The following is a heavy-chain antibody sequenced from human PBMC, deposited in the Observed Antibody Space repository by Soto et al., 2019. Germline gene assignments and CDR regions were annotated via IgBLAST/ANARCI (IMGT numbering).Heavy chain of an antibody. CDR3: AREEGDSSSWYFDY. Sequence: QVQLVESGGGVVQPGRSLRLSCAASGFTFSSYAMHWVRQAPGKGLEWVAVISYDGSNKYYADSVKGRFTISRDNSKNTLYQQMNSLRAEDTAVYYCAREEGDSSSWYFDYWGQGTLVTVSS. J-gene: IGHJ4*02. CDR2: ISYDGSNK. CDR1: GFTFSSYA. V-gene: IGHV3-30-3*01. D-gene: IGHD6-13*01.